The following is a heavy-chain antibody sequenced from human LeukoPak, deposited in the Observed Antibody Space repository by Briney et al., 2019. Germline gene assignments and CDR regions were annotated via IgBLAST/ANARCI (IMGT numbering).Heavy chain of an antibody. J-gene: IGHJ4*02. CDR1: GYTFTSYG. D-gene: IGHD2-15*01. CDR3: AREGSDCSGGSCYSVYYFDY. CDR2: ISAYNGNT. V-gene: IGHV1-18*01. Sequence: EASVTVSCKASGYTFTSYGISWVRQAPGQGLEWMGWISAYNGNTNYAQKLQGRVTMTTDTSTSTAYMELRSLRSDDTAVYYCAREGSDCSGGSCYSVYYFDYWGQGTLVTVSS.